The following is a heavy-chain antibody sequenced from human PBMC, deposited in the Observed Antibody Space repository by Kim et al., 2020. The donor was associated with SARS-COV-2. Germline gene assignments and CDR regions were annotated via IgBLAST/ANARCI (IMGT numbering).Heavy chain of an antibody. CDR3: ARGSGPVTTLGYYYGMDV. Sequence: SETLSLTCAVSGGSISSSNWWSWVRQPPGKGLEWIGEIYHSGSTNYNPSLKSRVTISVDKSKNQFSLKLRSVTAADTAVYYCARGSGPVTTLGYYYGMDVWGQGTTVTVSS. D-gene: IGHD4-17*01. CDR1: GGSISSSNW. V-gene: IGHV4-4*02. J-gene: IGHJ6*02. CDR2: IYHSGST.